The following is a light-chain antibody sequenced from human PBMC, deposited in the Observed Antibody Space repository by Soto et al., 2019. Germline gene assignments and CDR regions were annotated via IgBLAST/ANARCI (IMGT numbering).Light chain of an antibody. Sequence: DIVLTQSPGTLSLSPGERATLSCRASQSVGSSYFAWYQQKPGQAPRLLLDGASSRATGIPDRFSGSWSGTDVALTISRREHEDFVVYYYQQYGSSPPSTFGQGTRLEIK. CDR3: QQYGSSPPST. CDR1: QSVGSSY. J-gene: IGKJ5*01. CDR2: GAS. V-gene: IGKV3-20*01.